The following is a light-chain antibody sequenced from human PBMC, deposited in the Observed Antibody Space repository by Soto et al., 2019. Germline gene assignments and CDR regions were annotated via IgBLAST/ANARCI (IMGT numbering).Light chain of an antibody. CDR1: QSINSW. V-gene: IGKV1-5*01. CDR3: QQYNSSWT. J-gene: IGKJ1*01. Sequence: DIQMTQSPSTLSASVGDRVTITCRASQSINSWLAWYQQKPGKAPKLLVYDVSNLESGVPSRFSGSGSGTEFTLSISSLQPDDSAPYYCQQYNSSWTFGQGTKVEIK. CDR2: DVS.